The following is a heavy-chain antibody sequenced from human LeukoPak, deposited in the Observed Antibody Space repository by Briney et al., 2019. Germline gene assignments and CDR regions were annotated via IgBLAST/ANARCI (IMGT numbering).Heavy chain of an antibody. D-gene: IGHD1-26*01. J-gene: IGHJ4*02. CDR3: ARGMSFSGLTPQDY. Sequence: PGGSLRLSCAASGFTFSSYAMSWVRQAPGKGLEWVSDISGSGGSTYYADSVKGQFTISRDNSKNTVYLQMNSLRAEDTAVYDCARGMSFSGLTPQDYWGQGTLVTVSS. CDR2: ISGSGGST. CDR1: GFTFSSYA. V-gene: IGHV3-23*01.